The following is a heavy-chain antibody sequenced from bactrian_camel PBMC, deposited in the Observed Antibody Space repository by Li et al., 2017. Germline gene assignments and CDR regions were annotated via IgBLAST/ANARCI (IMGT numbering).Heavy chain of an antibody. J-gene: IGHJ4*01. V-gene: IGHV3-3*01. CDR1: GSVRTRYC. CDR2: IWSGDGSA. Sequence: QVQLVESGGGTVQAGGSLRLSCVASGSVRTRYCMAWFRQVPGQEREGVAAIWSGDGSAIVTDSAKGRFTISQDNASKTVVLQMNSLKPEDTAMYYCAADRTCASFKSGTIDSRSQGTQVTVS. D-gene: IGHD3*01.